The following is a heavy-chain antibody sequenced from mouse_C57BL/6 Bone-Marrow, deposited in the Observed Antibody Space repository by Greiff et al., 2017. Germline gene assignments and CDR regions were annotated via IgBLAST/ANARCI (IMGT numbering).Heavy chain of an antibody. V-gene: IGHV5-6*01. CDR3: ARLKASPFAY. CDR1: GFTFSSYG. CDR2: ISSGGSYT. J-gene: IGHJ3*01. D-gene: IGHD1-3*01. Sequence: EVKLVESGGDLVKPGGSLKLSCAASGFTFSSYGMSWVRQTPDKRLEWVATISSGGSYTSYPDSVKGRFTISRDNAKNTLYLQMSSLKSEDTAMYYCARLKASPFAYWGQGTLVTVSA.